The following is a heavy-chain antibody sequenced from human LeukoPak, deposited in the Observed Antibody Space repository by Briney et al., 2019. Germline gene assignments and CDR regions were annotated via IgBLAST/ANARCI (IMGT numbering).Heavy chain of an antibody. Sequence: GSLRLSCAASGFTFSSYAMHWVRQAPGKGLEWVAVISYDGSNKYYADSVKGRFTISRDNSKNTPYLQMNSLRAEDTAVYYCARDKGYQDFDYWGQGTLVTVSS. J-gene: IGHJ4*02. CDR2: ISYDGSNK. D-gene: IGHD5-12*01. CDR1: GFTFSSYA. CDR3: ARDKGYQDFDY. V-gene: IGHV3-30*04.